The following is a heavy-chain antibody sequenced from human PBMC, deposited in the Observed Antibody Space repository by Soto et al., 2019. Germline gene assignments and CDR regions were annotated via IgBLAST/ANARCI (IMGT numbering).Heavy chain of an antibody. CDR3: ARDLGGYYEGVDY. CDR1: GYTFTSYA. J-gene: IGHJ4*02. Sequence: QVQLVQSGAEVKKPGASVKVSCKASGYTFTSYAMHWVRQAPGQRLEWMGWINAGNGNTKYSQKFQGRVTITRDTSASTAYMELSSLRSEDTAVYYCARDLGGYYEGVDYWGQGTLVTVSS. CDR2: INAGNGNT. D-gene: IGHD3-22*01. V-gene: IGHV1-3*01.